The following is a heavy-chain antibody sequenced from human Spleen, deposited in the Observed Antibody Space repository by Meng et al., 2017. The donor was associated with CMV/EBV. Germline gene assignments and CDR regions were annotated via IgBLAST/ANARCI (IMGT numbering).Heavy chain of an antibody. CDR3: ARVAAAGRGMDV. V-gene: IGHV3-7*04. CDR1: GVSFSNYW. CDR2: INQDGSQK. Sequence: GESLKISCAASGVSFSNYWMSWVRQAPGKGLEWVANINQDGSQKNYVDSVKGRFTISRDNAKNSLFLQMNSLRAEDTAVYYCARVAAAGRGMDVWGPGTTVTVSS. D-gene: IGHD6-13*01. J-gene: IGHJ6*02.